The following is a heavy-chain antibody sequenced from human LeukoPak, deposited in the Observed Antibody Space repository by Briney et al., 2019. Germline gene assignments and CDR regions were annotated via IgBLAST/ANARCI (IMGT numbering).Heavy chain of an antibody. CDR3: ARQPPYCSSTSCYGELDY. Sequence: ESLKISCKGSGYSFTSYWIGWVRQMPGKGLEWMGIIYPGDSDTRYSPSFQGQVTISADKSISTAYLQWSSLKASDTAMYYCARQPPYCSSTSCYGELDYWGQGTLVTVSS. CDR1: GYSFTSYW. V-gene: IGHV5-51*01. J-gene: IGHJ4*02. CDR2: IYPGDSDT. D-gene: IGHD2-2*01.